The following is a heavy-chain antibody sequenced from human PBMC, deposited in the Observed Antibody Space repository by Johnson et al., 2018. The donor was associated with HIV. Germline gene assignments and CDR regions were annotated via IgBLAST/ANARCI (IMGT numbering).Heavy chain of an antibody. Sequence: QMQLVESGGDLVKPGGSLRLSCAASGFIFSDYCMSWIRQAPGKGLEWVSYISSSGDTTYYADSVKGRFTISRDIAENSLYLQMNSLRAEDTAVYYCARDRHSSSFDAFDIWGQGTLVTVSS. V-gene: IGHV3-11*04. J-gene: IGHJ3*02. CDR1: GFIFSDYC. CDR3: ARDRHSSSFDAFDI. CDR2: ISSSGDTT. D-gene: IGHD6-6*01.